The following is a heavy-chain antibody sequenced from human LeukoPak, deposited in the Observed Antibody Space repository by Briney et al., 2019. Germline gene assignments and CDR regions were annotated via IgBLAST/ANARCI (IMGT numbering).Heavy chain of an antibody. D-gene: IGHD3-22*01. CDR1: GGSISSSSYY. CDR2: IYYSKST. Sequence: SETLSLTCTVSGGSISSSSYYWGWIRQPPGKGLEWIGSIYYSKSTYYNPSLKSRVTISVDTSKNQFSLKLNSVTAADTAVYYCAGYITMIAYWGQGTLVTVSS. J-gene: IGHJ4*02. CDR3: AGYITMIAY. V-gene: IGHV4-39*01.